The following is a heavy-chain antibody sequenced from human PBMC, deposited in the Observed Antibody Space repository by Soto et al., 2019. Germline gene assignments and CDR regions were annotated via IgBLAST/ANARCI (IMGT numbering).Heavy chain of an antibody. Sequence: QVQLVESGGGVVQPGRSLRLSCAASGFTFSSYGMHWVRQAPGKGLEWVAVISYDGSNKYYADSVKGRFTISRDNSKNTLYLQMNSLRAEDTAVYYCAKTATNGGYCSSTSCYEDYWGQGTLVTVSS. J-gene: IGHJ4*02. CDR3: AKTATNGGYCSSTSCYEDY. CDR2: ISYDGSNK. CDR1: GFTFSSYG. V-gene: IGHV3-30*18. D-gene: IGHD2-2*01.